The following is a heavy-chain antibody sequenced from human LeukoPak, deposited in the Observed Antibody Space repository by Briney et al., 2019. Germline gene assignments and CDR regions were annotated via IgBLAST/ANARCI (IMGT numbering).Heavy chain of an antibody. CDR2: IYYSGST. D-gene: IGHD3-3*01. J-gene: IGHJ6*02. Sequence: SETLSLTCTVSGGSISSSSYYWGWIRQPPGKGLEWIGSIYYSGSTYYNPSLKSRVTISVDTSKNQFSLKLSSVTAADTAVYYCARALDFWSDPYYYGMDVWGQGTTVTVS. V-gene: IGHV4-39*01. CDR1: GGSISSSSYY. CDR3: ARALDFWSDPYYYGMDV.